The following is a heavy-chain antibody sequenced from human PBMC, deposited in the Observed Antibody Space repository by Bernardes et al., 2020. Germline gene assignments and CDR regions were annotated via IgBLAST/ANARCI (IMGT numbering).Heavy chain of an antibody. J-gene: IGHJ5*02. CDR2: IYYSGST. Sequence: SETLSLTYTVSGGSISSYYWSWIRQPPGKGLEWIGYIYYSGSTNYNPSLKSRVTISVDTSKNQFSLKLSSVTAADTAVYYCARGYCSSTSCSSNWFDPWGQGTLVTVSS. CDR3: ARGYCSSTSCSSNWFDP. CDR1: GGSISSYY. V-gene: IGHV4-59*01. D-gene: IGHD2-2*01.